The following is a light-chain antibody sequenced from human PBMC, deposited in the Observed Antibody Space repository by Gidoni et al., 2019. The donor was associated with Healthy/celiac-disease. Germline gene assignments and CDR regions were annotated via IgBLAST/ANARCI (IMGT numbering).Light chain of an antibody. J-gene: IGKJ1*01. CDR2: AAS. CDR3: QQSYSTPPWT. Sequence: DIQMTQSPSSLSASVGDRVTITCRASQSISSYLNWYQQKPGKAPKLLIYAASSLQRGVPSRFSGSGSGTDFTLTISSLQPEDFATYYCQQSYSTPPWTFGQWTKVEIK. V-gene: IGKV1-39*01. CDR1: QSISSY.